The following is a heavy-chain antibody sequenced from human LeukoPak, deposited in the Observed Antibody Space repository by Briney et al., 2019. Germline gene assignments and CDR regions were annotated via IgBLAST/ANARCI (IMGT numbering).Heavy chain of an antibody. Sequence: PGGSLRLSCAASGFTFSSYGMHWVRQAPGKGLEWVAVIWYDGSNKYYADSVKGRFTISRDNSKNTLYLQMNSLRAEDTAVYYCARDLDEYYYDSSGSFDYWGQGTLVTVSS. D-gene: IGHD3-22*01. CDR2: IWYDGSNK. CDR3: ARDLDEYYYDSSGSFDY. CDR1: GFTFSSYG. V-gene: IGHV3-33*08. J-gene: IGHJ4*02.